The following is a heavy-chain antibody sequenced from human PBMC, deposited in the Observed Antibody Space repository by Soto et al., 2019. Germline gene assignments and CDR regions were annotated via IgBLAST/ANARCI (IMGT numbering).Heavy chain of an antibody. Sequence: SETLSLTCTVSGGSISSGGYYWSWIRQHPGKGLEWFGYIYYSGSTYYNPSLKSRVTISVDTSKNQFSLKLSSVTAADTAVYYCARDSLGYYDSSGHYTRGYIHYSGQATLVTVSS. CDR2: IYYSGST. CDR3: ARDSLGYYDSSGHYTRGYIHY. CDR1: GGSISSGGYY. V-gene: IGHV4-31*03. J-gene: IGHJ4*02. D-gene: IGHD3-22*01.